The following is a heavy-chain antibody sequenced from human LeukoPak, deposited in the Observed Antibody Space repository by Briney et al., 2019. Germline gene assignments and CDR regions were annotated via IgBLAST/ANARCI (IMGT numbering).Heavy chain of an antibody. V-gene: IGHV3-74*01. J-gene: IGHJ6*03. CDR3: ARDGVRGDRYYYYYMDV. CDR1: GFTFSSYA. Sequence: GGSLRLSCAAAGFTFSSYAMSWVRQAPGKGLVWVSRINSDGSSTSYADSVKGRFTISRDNAKNTLYLQMNSLRAEDTAVYYCARDGVRGDRYYYYYMDVWGKGTTVTISS. CDR2: INSDGSST. D-gene: IGHD3-10*01.